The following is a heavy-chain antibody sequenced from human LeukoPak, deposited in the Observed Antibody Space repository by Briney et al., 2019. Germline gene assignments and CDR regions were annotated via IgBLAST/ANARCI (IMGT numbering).Heavy chain of an antibody. CDR2: INPSGGST. Sequence: ASVKVSCKASGYTFTSYYVHWVRQAPGQGLEWMGIINPSGGSTSCAQKFQGRVTMTRDTSTSTVYMELSSLRSEDTAVYYCARESVVVVTDERDAFDIWGQGTMVTVSS. CDR3: ARESVVVVTDERDAFDI. J-gene: IGHJ3*02. CDR1: GYTFTSYY. V-gene: IGHV1-46*01. D-gene: IGHD3-22*01.